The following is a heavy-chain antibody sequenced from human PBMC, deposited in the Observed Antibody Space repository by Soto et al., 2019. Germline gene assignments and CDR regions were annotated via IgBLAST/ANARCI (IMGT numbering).Heavy chain of an antibody. Sequence: PSETLSLTCTVSGGSISSGDYYWSWIRQPPGKGLEWIGYIYYSGSTNYNPSLKSRVTISVDTSKNQFSLKLSSVTAADTAVYYCARASRWGFSSPGSFDYWGQGTLVTVSS. CDR3: ARASRWGFSSPGSFDY. CDR2: IYYSGST. CDR1: GGSISSGDYY. V-gene: IGHV4-61*08. J-gene: IGHJ4*02. D-gene: IGHD2-21*01.